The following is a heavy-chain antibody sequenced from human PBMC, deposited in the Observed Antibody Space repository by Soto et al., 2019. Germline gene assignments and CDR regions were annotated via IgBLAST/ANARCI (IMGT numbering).Heavy chain of an antibody. CDR1: GFTFTSHG. D-gene: IGHD2-21*01. CDR3: AKDRVSHNSVWDPFDI. CDR2: IGGGGGDT. Sequence: GGSLRLSCAASGFTFTSHGMHWVRQAPGKGLEWVSGIGGGGGDTYYADSVKGRFTISRDNSKSTLFLQLSSLRAEDTAIYYCAKDRVSHNSVWDPFDIWGQGTMVTVSS. J-gene: IGHJ3*02. V-gene: IGHV3-23*01.